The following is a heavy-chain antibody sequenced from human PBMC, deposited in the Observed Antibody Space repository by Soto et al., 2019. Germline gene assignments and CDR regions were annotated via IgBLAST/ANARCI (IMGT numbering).Heavy chain of an antibody. D-gene: IGHD3-10*01. CDR3: ARVPRDTMVRGGYYGMDL. V-gene: IGHV1-2*04. CDR2: INPNSGGT. CDR1: GYTFTGYY. J-gene: IGHJ6*02. Sequence: QVQLVQSGAEVKKPGASVKVSCKASGYTFTGYYMHWVRQAPGQGLEWMGWINPNSGGTNHAQKFQGWVPMTRDTSIRTAYIELSRLSSDDTAVYYCARVPRDTMVRGGYYGMDLWGQGTTVTVSS.